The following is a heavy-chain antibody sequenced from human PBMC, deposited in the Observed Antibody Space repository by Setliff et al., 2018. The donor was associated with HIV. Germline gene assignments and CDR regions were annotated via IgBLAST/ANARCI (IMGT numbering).Heavy chain of an antibody. V-gene: IGHV4-59*01. D-gene: IGHD1-1*01. Sequence: SETLSLTCTVSGGSISNDYWHWIQQSPGRGLEWIGYIYYTGSTNSNPPLKSRVAMSVASSNHQFSLKLTSVTPADTAIYYCAREGGSNSHDTFEIWGQAILVTVSS. CDR2: IYYTGST. J-gene: IGHJ3*02. CDR3: AREGGSNSHDTFEI. CDR1: GGSISNDY.